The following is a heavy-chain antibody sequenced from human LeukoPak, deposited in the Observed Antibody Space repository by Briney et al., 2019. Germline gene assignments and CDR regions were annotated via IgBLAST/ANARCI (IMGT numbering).Heavy chain of an antibody. CDR2: MKQDGSER. V-gene: IGHV3-7*01. J-gene: IGHJ4*02. Sequence: GGSLRLSCAASGFTLSSYWMSWVRQAPGKGLEWVANMKQDGSERYYVDSVKGRFTISRDNTKNSLYLEMNSLRAEDTSVYYCARYKPQYRWDLYYFDYWGQGTLVTVSS. CDR3: ARYKPQYRWDLYYFDY. CDR1: GFTLSSYW. D-gene: IGHD1-1*01.